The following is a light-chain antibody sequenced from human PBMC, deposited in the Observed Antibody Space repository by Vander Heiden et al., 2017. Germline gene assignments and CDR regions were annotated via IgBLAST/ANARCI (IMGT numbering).Light chain of an antibody. CDR2: AAY. CDR1: QDISSG. J-gene: IGKJ3*01. CDR3: HQANMGPFT. V-gene: IGKV1-12*01. Sequence: PVTQSPSFVSPSVGGRVTITCRAPQDISSGLAWDQQTPGTGPKLLLYAAYKLQSGVPLRFSGSGSGTDLTLTISSRQPEDVATYDCHQANMGPFTFGPGTIVDVK.